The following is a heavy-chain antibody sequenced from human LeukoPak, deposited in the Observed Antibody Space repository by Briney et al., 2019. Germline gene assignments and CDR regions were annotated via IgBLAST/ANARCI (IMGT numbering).Heavy chain of an antibody. Sequence: RPGGSLRPSCAASGFTFNHAWMSWVRQAPGKGLEWVGRIKSKTNGGTTDYAAPVKGRFTISRDDSKNTLYLQINSLKTEDTAVYYCTWVGPRYYFDYWGQGTLVTVSS. J-gene: IGHJ4*02. D-gene: IGHD1-26*01. CDR3: TWVGPRYYFDY. CDR1: GFTFNHAW. V-gene: IGHV3-15*01. CDR2: IKSKTNGGTT.